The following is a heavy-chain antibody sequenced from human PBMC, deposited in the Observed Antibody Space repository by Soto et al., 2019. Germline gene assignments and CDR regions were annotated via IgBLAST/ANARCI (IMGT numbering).Heavy chain of an antibody. CDR2: INPNSDAT. V-gene: IGHV1-2*02. J-gene: IGHJ4*02. CDR1: GHTFTGYY. Sequence: ASAKVSCKASGHTFTGYYIHWVRQAPGQGLEWMGWINPNSDATNYAQKFQGRVTMTRDTSINTAYLELSSLRSDDTAVYYCTRDGQRTKFDYWGQGTLVTVSS. CDR3: TRDGQRTKFDY.